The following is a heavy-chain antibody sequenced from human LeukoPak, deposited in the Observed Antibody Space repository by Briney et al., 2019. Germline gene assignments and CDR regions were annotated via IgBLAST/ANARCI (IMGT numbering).Heavy chain of an antibody. J-gene: IGHJ3*01. V-gene: IGHV4-30-2*01. CDR3: ARVVGATSHDTFDV. Sequence: SETLSLTCTVSGGSVSSAYSWSWIRQPPGKGLEWIGYIYHTGSTSYNPSLKTRVTISIDRPRNHFSLKLSSVTAADTAMYYCARVVGATSHDTFDVWGQGTLVTVSS. CDR2: IYHTGST. CDR1: GGSVSSAYS. D-gene: IGHD1-26*01.